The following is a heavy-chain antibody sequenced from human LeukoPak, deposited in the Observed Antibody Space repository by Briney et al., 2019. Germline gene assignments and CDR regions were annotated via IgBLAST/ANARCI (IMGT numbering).Heavy chain of an antibody. Sequence: GGSLRLSCSASGFTFSGYSMNWVRQAPGKGLEYVSSTSSNGSNTNYADSVKGRFTISRDNSKNTLYLKMSSKRDDDTAVYCCVGVNIVEVPAALGPFDYWGQGTLVTVSS. V-gene: IGHV3-64D*06. CDR1: GFTFSGYS. CDR3: VGVNIVEVPAALGPFDY. D-gene: IGHD2-2*01. J-gene: IGHJ4*02. CDR2: TSSNGSNT.